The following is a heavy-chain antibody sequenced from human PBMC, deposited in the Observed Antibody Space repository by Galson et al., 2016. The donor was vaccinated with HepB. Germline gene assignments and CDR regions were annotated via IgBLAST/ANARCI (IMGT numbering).Heavy chain of an antibody. V-gene: IGHV3-48*02. CDR2: HSSRFGTI. CDR1: GFTFSTYS. Sequence: SLRLSCAASGFTFSTYSMNWVRQRPGKALEWLSHHSSRFGTIFYADSVKGRFTSSRDNGKNSVFLQMNGLRDDDTALYYCGRGPGQPVGHFDVWGQGTLVTVSS. D-gene: IGHD5-18*01. J-gene: IGHJ4*02. CDR3: GRGPGQPVGHFDV.